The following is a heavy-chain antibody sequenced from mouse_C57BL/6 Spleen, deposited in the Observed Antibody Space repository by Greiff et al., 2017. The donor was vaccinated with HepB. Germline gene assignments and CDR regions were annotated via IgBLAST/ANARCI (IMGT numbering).Heavy chain of an antibody. J-gene: IGHJ2*01. CDR2: IDPETGGT. CDR3: TRKTVVAPYFDY. Sequence: SGAELVRPGASVTLSCKASGYTFTDYEMHWVKQTPVHGLEWIGAIDPETGGTAYNQKFKGKAILTADKSSSTAYMELRSLTSEDSAVYYCTRKTVVAPYFDYWGQGTTLTVSS. V-gene: IGHV1-15*01. CDR1: GYTFTDYE. D-gene: IGHD1-1*01.